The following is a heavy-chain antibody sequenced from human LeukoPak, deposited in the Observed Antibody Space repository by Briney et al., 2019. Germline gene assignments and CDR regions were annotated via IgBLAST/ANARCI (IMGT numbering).Heavy chain of an antibody. D-gene: IGHD4-23*01. Sequence: SVKVSCKASGYTFTGYYMHWVRQAPGQGLEWMGRIIPIFGTANYAQKFQGRVTITADKSTSTAYMELSSLRSEDTAVYYCARVSPYGGNSGSGNHWGQGTLVTVSS. CDR1: GYTFTGYY. CDR3: ARVSPYGGNSGSGNH. V-gene: IGHV1-69*06. J-gene: IGHJ4*02. CDR2: IIPIFGTA.